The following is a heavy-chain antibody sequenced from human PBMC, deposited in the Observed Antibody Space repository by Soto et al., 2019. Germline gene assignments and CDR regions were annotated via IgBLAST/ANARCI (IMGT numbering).Heavy chain of an antibody. J-gene: IGHJ4*02. CDR2: ISYDGSNK. D-gene: IGHD2-15*01. CDR3: ARVPSSSGRAHFDY. CDR1: GFTFSSYA. Sequence: QVQLVESGGGVVQPGRSLRLSCAASGFTFSSYAMHWVRQAPGMGLEWVAVISYDGSNKYYADSVKGRFTISRDNSKNTLYLQMNSLRAEDTAVYYCARVPSSSGRAHFDYWGQGTLVTVSS. V-gene: IGHV3-30-3*01.